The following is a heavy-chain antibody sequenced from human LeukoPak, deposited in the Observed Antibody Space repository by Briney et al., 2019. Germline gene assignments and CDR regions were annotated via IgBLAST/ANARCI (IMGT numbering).Heavy chain of an antibody. V-gene: IGHV3-33*01. J-gene: IGHJ4*02. Sequence: PGGSLRLSCAASGFTFGNYGMHWVRQAPGKGLEWVANIWYDGSKNYYADSVKGRFTISRDNFNNMLYLHMNSLRVDGTALYYCARAPYTTGRSFYFDSWGQGVLVTVSS. D-gene: IGHD2-2*02. CDR2: IWYDGSKN. CDR3: ARAPYTTGRSFYFDS. CDR1: GFTFGNYG.